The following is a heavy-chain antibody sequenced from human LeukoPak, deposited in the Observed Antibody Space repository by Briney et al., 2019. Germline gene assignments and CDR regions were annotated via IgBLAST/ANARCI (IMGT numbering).Heavy chain of an antibody. V-gene: IGHV4-59*08. J-gene: IGHJ5*02. CDR1: GGSISSYY. Sequence: SETLSLTCTVSGGSISSYYWSWIRQPPGKGLEWIGYIYYSGSTNYNPSLKSRVTISVDTPKNQFSLKLSSVTAADTAVYYCARHWLRANHWFDPWGQGTLVTVSS. CDR2: IYYSGST. D-gene: IGHD5-12*01. CDR3: ARHWLRANHWFDP.